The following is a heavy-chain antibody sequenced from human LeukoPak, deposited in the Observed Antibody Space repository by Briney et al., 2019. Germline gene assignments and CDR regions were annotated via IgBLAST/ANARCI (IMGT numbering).Heavy chain of an antibody. CDR1: GFTFSSYS. D-gene: IGHD3-3*01. V-gene: IGHV3-48*01. CDR3: ASNYDFWSGYYQPRYYYYGMDV. Sequence: PGRSLRLSCAASGFTFSSYSMNWVRQAPGKGLEWVSYISSSSSTIYYADSVKGRFTISRDNAMNSLCLQMNSLRAEDTAVYYCASNYDFWSGYYQPRYYYYGMDVWGQGTTVTVSS. CDR2: ISSSSSTI. J-gene: IGHJ6*02.